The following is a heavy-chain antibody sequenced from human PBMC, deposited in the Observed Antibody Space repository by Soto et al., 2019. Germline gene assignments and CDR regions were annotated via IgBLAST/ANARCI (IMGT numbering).Heavy chain of an antibody. V-gene: IGHV3-23*01. D-gene: IGHD1-26*01. CDR2: FSGSGGST. CDR3: AKEVIGATKSNY. CDR1: GFTFSSYA. J-gene: IGHJ4*02. Sequence: EVQLLESGGGLVQPGGSLRLSCAASGFTFSSYAMSWVRQAPGKALEWFSAFSGSGGSTYYADSVKGRFTISRDNSKNTLYLQMNSLRAEDTAVYYCAKEVIGATKSNYWGQGALVTVSS.